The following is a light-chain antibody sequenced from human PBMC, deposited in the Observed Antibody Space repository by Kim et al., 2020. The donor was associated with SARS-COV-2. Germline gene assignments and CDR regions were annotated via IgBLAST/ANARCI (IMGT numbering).Light chain of an antibody. CDR2: GIS. CDR3: EQYGSSPGT. Sequence: EIVLTQSPGTLSLSPGERATLSCRASQSVSSSYFAWYQQKPGQAPTLLIFGISIRATGIPDRFSGSGSGTDFTLTISRLETEDFAVYYCEQYGSSPGTFGQGTKLEI. V-gene: IGKV3-20*01. CDR1: QSVSSSY. J-gene: IGKJ2*01.